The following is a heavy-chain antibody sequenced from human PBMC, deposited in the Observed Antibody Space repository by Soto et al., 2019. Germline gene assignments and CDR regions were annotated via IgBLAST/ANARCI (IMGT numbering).Heavy chain of an antibody. CDR2: INAGSGNT. D-gene: IGHD6-13*01. V-gene: IGHV1-3*01. CDR3: ARGIAPSYFDY. J-gene: IGHJ4*02. Sequence: ASVKVSCKASGYTFTDFSLHWVRQAPGQRLEWMGWINAGSGNTKYPQKFQGRVTITRDTSASTAYMELSSLRSEDTAVYYCARGIAPSYFDYGGQGPLVTVPS. CDR1: GYTFTDFS.